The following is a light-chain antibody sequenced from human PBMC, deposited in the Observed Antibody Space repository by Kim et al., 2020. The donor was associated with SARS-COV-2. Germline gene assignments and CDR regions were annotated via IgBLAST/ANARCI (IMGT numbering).Light chain of an antibody. V-gene: IGKV1-5*01. CDR3: QQFDTYPGT. J-gene: IGKJ2*01. Sequence: SASVGDRVTIPCRASQSISTWLAWYQQKPGKAPKLLIYDATSLESGVPSRFSGSGSGTEFTLTISSLQPDDFATYYCQQFDTYPGTFGQGTKLEI. CDR1: QSISTW. CDR2: DAT.